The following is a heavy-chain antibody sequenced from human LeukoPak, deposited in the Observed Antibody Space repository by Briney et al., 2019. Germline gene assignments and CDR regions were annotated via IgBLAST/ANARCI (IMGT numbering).Heavy chain of an antibody. J-gene: IGHJ4*02. CDR2: ISWNSGSI. Sequence: GGSLRLSCAASGFTFDDYAMHWVRQAPGKGLEWVSGISWNSGSIGYADSVKGRFTISRDIAKNSLYLQMNSLRAEDTAVYFCARVEFGEFLLYWGQGTLVTVSS. D-gene: IGHD3-10*01. CDR3: ARVEFGEFLLY. CDR1: GFTFDDYA. V-gene: IGHV3-9*01.